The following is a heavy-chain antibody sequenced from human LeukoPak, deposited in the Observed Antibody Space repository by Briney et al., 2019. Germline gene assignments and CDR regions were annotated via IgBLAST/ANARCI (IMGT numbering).Heavy chain of an antibody. V-gene: IGHV3-30*04. Sequence: GGSLRLSCAASGLTFSSYAMHWVRQAPGKGLEWVAVISYDGSNKYYADSVKGRFTISRDNSKNTLYLQMNSLRAEDTAVHYCARTDGYSTVTASLGYWGQGTLVTVSS. J-gene: IGHJ4*02. CDR2: ISYDGSNK. CDR1: GLTFSSYA. CDR3: ARTDGYSTVTASLGY. D-gene: IGHD4-17*01.